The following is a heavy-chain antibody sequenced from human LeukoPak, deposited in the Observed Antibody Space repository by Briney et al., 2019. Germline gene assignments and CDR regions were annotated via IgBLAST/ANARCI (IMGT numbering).Heavy chain of an antibody. Sequence: ASVKVSCKASGYTFSGHYMHWVRQAPGQGLEWMGWINPNSGGTNYSQKFQGRVTMTRDTSISAAYMELSRLRSDDTAAYYCARDHYGGNSEFNYWGQGTLVTVSS. V-gene: IGHV1-2*02. D-gene: IGHD4-23*01. CDR1: GYTFSGHY. CDR2: INPNSGGT. J-gene: IGHJ4*02. CDR3: ARDHYGGNSEFNY.